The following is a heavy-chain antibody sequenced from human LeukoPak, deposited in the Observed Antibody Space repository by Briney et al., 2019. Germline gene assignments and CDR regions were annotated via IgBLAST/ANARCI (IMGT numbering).Heavy chain of an antibody. CDR3: AKDLYSNYGPADY. CDR2: INGGGVNT. J-gene: IGHJ4*02. D-gene: IGHD4-11*01. V-gene: IGHV3-23*01. Sequence: GGSLRLSCAASGFTFSSYAMSWVRRAPGKGLEWVSTINGGGVNTHYADSVGGRFTISRDNSKNTLFLQMNSLRDEDTAVYYCAKDLYSNYGPADYWGQGNPVTVSS. CDR1: GFTFSSYA.